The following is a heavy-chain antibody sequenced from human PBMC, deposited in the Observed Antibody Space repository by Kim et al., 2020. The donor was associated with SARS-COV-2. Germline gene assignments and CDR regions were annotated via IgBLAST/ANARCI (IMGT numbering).Heavy chain of an antibody. CDR2: ISYDGSNK. D-gene: IGHD5-12*01. J-gene: IGHJ6*02. CDR1: GFTFSSYG. V-gene: IGHV3-30*18. CDR3: AKSSYDSPWSYYGMDV. Sequence: GGSLRLSCAASGFTFSSYGMHWVRQAPGKGLEWVAVISYDGSNKYYADSVKGRFTISRDNSKNTLYLQMNSLRAEDTAVYYCAKSSYDSPWSYYGMDVWGQGTTVTVSS.